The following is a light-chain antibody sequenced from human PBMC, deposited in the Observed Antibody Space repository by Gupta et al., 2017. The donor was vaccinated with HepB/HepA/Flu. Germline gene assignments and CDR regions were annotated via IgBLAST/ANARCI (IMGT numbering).Light chain of an antibody. CDR3: QKSHSTSVT. CDR2: AVF. Sequence: DIQMTQSPSSLSASVGDRVTITCRASQGIGNYVNWYQQKLGKAPKILIDAVFSLQSGVPSRGSGTGSGTEFTLTISKLQPEDFATYYCQKSHSTSVTFGKGTKVEIK. V-gene: IGKV1-39*01. J-gene: IGKJ1*01. CDR1: QGIGNY.